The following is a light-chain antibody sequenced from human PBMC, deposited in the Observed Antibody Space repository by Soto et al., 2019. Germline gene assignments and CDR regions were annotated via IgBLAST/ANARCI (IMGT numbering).Light chain of an antibody. V-gene: IGKV3-20*01. CDR3: QDYGTSRYT. Sequence: ENVLTQSPGTLSLSPGERATLSCRASQIVNTINLAWYQQKPGQAPRLLIYGTSSRATGIPDRFSGSGSGTDFTLTISRLEPEDFAVYYCQDYGTSRYTFGQGTKLEIK. CDR1: QIVNTIN. CDR2: GTS. J-gene: IGKJ2*01.